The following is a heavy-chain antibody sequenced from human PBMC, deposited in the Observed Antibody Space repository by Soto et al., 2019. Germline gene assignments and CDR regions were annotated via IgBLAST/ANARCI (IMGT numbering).Heavy chain of an antibody. V-gene: IGHV1-3*01. CDR1: GYTFTSYA. Sequence: ASVKVSCKASGYTFTSYAMHWVRQAPGQRLGWMGWINAGNGNTKYSQKFQGRVTITRDTSASTAYMELSSLRSEDTAVYYCARDTGPMRLRYFDWLLSGGYFDYWGQGTLVTVSS. CDR2: INAGNGNT. D-gene: IGHD3-9*01. J-gene: IGHJ4*02. CDR3: ARDTGPMRLRYFDWLLSGGYFDY.